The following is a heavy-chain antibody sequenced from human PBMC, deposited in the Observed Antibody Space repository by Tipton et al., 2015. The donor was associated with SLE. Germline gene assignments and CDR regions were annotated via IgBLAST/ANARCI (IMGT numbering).Heavy chain of an antibody. V-gene: IGHV6-1*01. J-gene: IGHJ3*02. CDR1: GDSVSSNSAA. CDR2: TYYRSKWYN. D-gene: IGHD1-26*01. Sequence: GLVKPSQTLSLTCAISGDSVSSNSAAWNWIRQSPSRGLEWLGRTYYRSKWYNDYAVSVKSRITINPDTSKNQFSLKLSSVTAADTAVYYCASGGSDADAFDIWGQGTMVTVSS. CDR3: ASGGSDADAFDI.